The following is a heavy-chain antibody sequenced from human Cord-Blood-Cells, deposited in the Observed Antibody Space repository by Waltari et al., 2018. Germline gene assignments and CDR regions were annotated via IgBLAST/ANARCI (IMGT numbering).Heavy chain of an antibody. Sequence: QVQLVQSGAEVKKPGASVKVSCKASGYTFTSYGISWVRQAPGQGLEWMGWISAYNGNTNYAMKLQGRVTMTTDTTTSTCYMELRSLRSDDTAVYYCARGRESSNYDLWSGYLGWFDPWGQGTLVTVSS. J-gene: IGHJ5*02. V-gene: IGHV1-18*01. CDR1: GYTFTSYG. CDR2: ISAYNGNT. D-gene: IGHD3-3*01. CDR3: ARGRESSNYDLWSGYLGWFDP.